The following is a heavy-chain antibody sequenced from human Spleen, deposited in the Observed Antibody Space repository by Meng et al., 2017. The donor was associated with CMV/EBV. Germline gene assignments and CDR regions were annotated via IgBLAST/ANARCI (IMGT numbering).Heavy chain of an antibody. J-gene: IGHJ6*02. V-gene: IGHV1-2*02. D-gene: IGHD3-16*01. CDR1: GYSFSDYY. CDR3: ASTGAMIYYGMDV. CDR2: VNPKTGDT. Sequence: ASVKVSCKTSGYSFSDYYIQWVRQAPGQGPEWMGWVNPKTGDTIYAQKFQGRVTMTRDTSTSTVYMELSSLRSEDTAVYYCASTGAMIYYGMDVWGQGTTVTVSS.